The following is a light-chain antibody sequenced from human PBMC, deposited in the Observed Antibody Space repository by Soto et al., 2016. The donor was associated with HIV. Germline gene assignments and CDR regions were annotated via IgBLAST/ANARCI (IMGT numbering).Light chain of an antibody. J-gene: IGKJ1*01. CDR1: QSISSW. CDR2: KAS. Sequence: DIQITQSPSTLSASVQDRVTITCRASQSISSWLARYQQKPGKAPKLLIYKASSLESGVPSRFSGSGSGTEFTLTISSLQPDDFATYYCQHYDSSSTWTFGQGTKVEIK. V-gene: IGKV1-5*03. CDR3: QHYDSSSTWT.